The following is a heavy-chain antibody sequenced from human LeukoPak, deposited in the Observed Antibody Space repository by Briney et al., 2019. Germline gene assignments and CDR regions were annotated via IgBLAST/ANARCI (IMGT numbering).Heavy chain of an antibody. D-gene: IGHD3-10*01. CDR1: GFTFGDYA. J-gene: IGHJ4*02. CDR3: SRDPLHHYGSGSYYHFDY. V-gene: IGHV3-49*04. CDR2: IRSKAYGGTT. Sequence: GGSLRLSCTASGFTFGDYAMSWVRQAPGKGLEWVGFIRSKAYGGTTEYAASVKGRFTISRDDSKSIAYLQMNSLKTEDTAVYYCSRDPLHHYGSGSYYHFDYWGQGTLVTVSS.